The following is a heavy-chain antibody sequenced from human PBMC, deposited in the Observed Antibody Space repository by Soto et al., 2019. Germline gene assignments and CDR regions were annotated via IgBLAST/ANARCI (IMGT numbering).Heavy chain of an antibody. CDR3: ARSQGSSTSLEIYYYYYYGMDV. CDR2: INPSGGTT. CDR1: GYAFTSYY. Sequence: ASVKVSCKASGYAFTSYYMHWVRQAPGQGLEWMGVINPSGGTTSYAQKFQGRVTIATDTSTSTAYMELSSLRSEDTAVYYCARSQGSSTSLEIYYYYYYGMDVWGQGTTLTVSS. J-gene: IGHJ6*02. D-gene: IGHD2-2*01. V-gene: IGHV1-46*01.